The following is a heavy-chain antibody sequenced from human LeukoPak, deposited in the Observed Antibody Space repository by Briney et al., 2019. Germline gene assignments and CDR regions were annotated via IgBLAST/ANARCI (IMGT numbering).Heavy chain of an antibody. D-gene: IGHD3-22*01. CDR3: AKADDYDLPMDY. Sequence: GGSLTLSCAASGFTFSSYGMHWVRQAPGQGLEWVAVISYDGSNKYYAASVKGRFTISRDNSKNTLYLQMNSLRAEDTAVYYCAKADDYDLPMDYWGQGTLVTVSS. CDR2: ISYDGSNK. V-gene: IGHV3-30*18. J-gene: IGHJ4*02. CDR1: GFTFSSYG.